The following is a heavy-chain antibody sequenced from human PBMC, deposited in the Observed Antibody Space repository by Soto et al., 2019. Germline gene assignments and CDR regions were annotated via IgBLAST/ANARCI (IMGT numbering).Heavy chain of an antibody. Sequence: QVQLVQSGAEVKKPGASVKVSCKASGYTFTSYGISWVRQAPGQGLEWMGWISAYNGNTNYAQKLQRRVTMTEDTTTSTACMELRSLGSDDSGVYDGARDGGYSGSYWGQGPLVTVSS. V-gene: IGHV1-18*01. D-gene: IGHD1-26*01. CDR3: ARDGGYSGSY. CDR1: GYTFTSYG. CDR2: ISAYNGNT. J-gene: IGHJ4*02.